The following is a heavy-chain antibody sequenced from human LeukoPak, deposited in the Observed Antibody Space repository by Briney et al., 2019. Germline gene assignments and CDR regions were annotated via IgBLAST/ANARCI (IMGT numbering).Heavy chain of an antibody. CDR1: GGSFDTYA. V-gene: IGHV1-69*13. CDR2: IIPIFGTA. CDR3: ARGIEGIAAAGFFPDY. D-gene: IGHD6-13*01. Sequence: ASVKVSCKASGGSFDTYAINWVRQAPRQGLEWMGGIIPIFGTANYAQKFQGRVTITADESTSTAYMELSSLRSEDTAVYYCARGIEGIAAAGFFPDYWGQGTLVTVSP. J-gene: IGHJ4*02.